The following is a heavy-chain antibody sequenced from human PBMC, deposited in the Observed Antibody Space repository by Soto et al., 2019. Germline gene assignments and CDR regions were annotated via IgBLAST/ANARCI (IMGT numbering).Heavy chain of an antibody. Sequence: SLRLFSAASGFTFDPCAMHRVRQAPGKGLEWGVRMSRNSGREGYGESVKGQFTTSRDNAKICLYRQMNSLRGEDTALYYCEKDLAKSGYCSSSRCYLGIVAGLGDFDIWGQRTMV. D-gene: IGHD2-2*01. CDR1: GFTFDPCA. J-gene: IGHJ3*02. CDR2: MSRNSGRE. V-gene: IGHV3-9*01. CDR3: EKDLAKSGYCSSSRCYLGIVAGLGDFDI.